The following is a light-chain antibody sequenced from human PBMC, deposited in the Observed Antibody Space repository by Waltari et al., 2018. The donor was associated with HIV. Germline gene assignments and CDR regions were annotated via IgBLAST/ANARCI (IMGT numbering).Light chain of an antibody. V-gene: IGKV4-1*01. CDR2: WTS. Sequence: DIVMTQSPDSLAVSLGERATINCTSSQSVLYGSDNKNYLAWYQHKLGQPPKLLISWTSARESGVPDRFSGSGSGANFTLTIRSLQAEDVAVYYCQQFYGFPWTFGQGTKVEIK. J-gene: IGKJ1*01. CDR1: QSVLYGSDNKNY. CDR3: QQFYGFPWT.